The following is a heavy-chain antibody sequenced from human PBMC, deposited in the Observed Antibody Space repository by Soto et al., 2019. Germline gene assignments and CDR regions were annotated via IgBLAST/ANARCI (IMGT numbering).Heavy chain of an antibody. V-gene: IGHV3-30*18. CDR1: GFTFSSYG. CDR2: ISYDGSNK. D-gene: IGHD3-3*01. J-gene: IGHJ5*02. CDR3: AKGYYDFWSGFSITPLVDGDP. Sequence: GGSLRLSCAASGFTFSSYGMHWVRQAPGKGLEWVAVISYDGSNKYYADSVKGRFTISRDNSKNTLYLQMNSLRAEDTAVYYCAKGYYDFWSGFSITPLVDGDPWGQGTLVTVSS.